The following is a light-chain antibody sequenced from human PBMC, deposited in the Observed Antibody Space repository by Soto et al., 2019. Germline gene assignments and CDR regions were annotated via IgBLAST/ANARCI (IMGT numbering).Light chain of an antibody. Sequence: EIVMTQPPATLSVSPGERATLSCRASQSISSNLAWYQQKPGQAPRLLIYGASTRATGIPARFSGSGSGTEFTLTISSLQSEDFAVYYCQQYNYWPITFGQGTRLEIK. CDR3: QQYNYWPIT. V-gene: IGKV3-15*01. J-gene: IGKJ5*01. CDR2: GAS. CDR1: QSISSN.